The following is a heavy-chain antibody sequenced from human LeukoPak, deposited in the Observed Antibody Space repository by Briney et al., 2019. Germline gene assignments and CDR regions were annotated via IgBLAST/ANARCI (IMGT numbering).Heavy chain of an antibody. D-gene: IGHD2-21*02. CDR1: GFTFDDYA. CDR2: ISGDGGST. J-gene: IGHJ4*02. V-gene: IGHV3-43*02. CDR3: AKNMCGGDCYSSYYFDY. Sequence: GGSLRLSCAASGFTFDDYAMHRVRQAPGKGLEWVSLISGDGGSTYYADSVKGRFTISRDNSKNSLYLQMNSLRTEDTALYYCAKNMCGGDCYSSYYFDYWGQGTLVTVSS.